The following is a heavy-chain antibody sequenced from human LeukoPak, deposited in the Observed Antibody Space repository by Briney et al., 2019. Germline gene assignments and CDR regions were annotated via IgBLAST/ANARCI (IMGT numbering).Heavy chain of an antibody. CDR3: ARDRAWNYFDY. CDR2: ISNDGSRK. D-gene: IGHD3-3*01. Sequence: GGSLRLSCAASGFTFSSYSTNWVRQAPGKGLEWVAIISNDGSRKYYAHSVEGRFTISRDNSKNTLYLQMDSLRAEDTAVYYCARDRAWNYFDYWGQGTLVTVSS. V-gene: IGHV3-30*03. J-gene: IGHJ4*02. CDR1: GFTFSSYS.